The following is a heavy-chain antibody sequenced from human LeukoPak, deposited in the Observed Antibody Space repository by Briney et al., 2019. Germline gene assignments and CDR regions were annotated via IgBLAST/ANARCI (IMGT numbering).Heavy chain of an antibody. CDR1: GGSIRSYY. J-gene: IGHJ4*02. D-gene: IGHD4-23*01. V-gene: IGHV4-59*01. Sequence: SETLSFACTVSGGSIRSYYWSWIRQAPGKGLEWIGFISYSGYTSYSPSLKSRVAISVDTSKSQFSLRLSSLTAADTAIYYCARGRNDNGGMFFDSWAQGTLVTVSS. CDR2: ISYSGYT. CDR3: ARGRNDNGGMFFDS.